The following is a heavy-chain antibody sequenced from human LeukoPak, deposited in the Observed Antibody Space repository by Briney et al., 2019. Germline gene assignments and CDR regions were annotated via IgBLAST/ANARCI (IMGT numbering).Heavy chain of an antibody. CDR3: ARTSSAYYDFWSGYYPSEYYYYYYMDV. J-gene: IGHJ6*03. CDR1: GFTFSNYW. CDR2: INSYGSST. D-gene: IGHD3-3*01. Sequence: PGGSLRLSCAASGFTFSNYWMHWVRHAPGKGLEWVSRINSYGSSTIYADSVRGRFTISRDNAKNTLHLQMSSLRAEDTAVYYCARTSSAYYDFWSGYYPSEYYYYYYMDVWGKGTTVTVSS. V-gene: IGHV3-74*01.